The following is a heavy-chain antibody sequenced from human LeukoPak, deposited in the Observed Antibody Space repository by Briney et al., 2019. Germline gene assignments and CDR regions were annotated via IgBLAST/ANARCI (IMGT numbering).Heavy chain of an antibody. D-gene: IGHD4-17*01. Sequence: PSETLSLTCTVSGYSINSGYYWGWIRQPPGKGLEWIAIIYHSGSTYYNPSLKSRVTISVDTSKNQFSLNLSSVTAADTAVYYCARGPNTVMHYYYMDVWGKGTTVTVSS. CDR1: GYSINSGYY. J-gene: IGHJ6*03. CDR2: IYHSGST. V-gene: IGHV4-38-2*02. CDR3: ARGPNTVMHYYYMDV.